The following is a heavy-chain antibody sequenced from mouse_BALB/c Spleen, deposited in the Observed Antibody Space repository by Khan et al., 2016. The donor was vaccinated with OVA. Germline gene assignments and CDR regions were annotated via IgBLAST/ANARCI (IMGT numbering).Heavy chain of an antibody. CDR1: GYTFTNYG. CDR2: INTYTGEP. J-gene: IGHJ2*01. D-gene: IGHD1-2*01. V-gene: IGHV9-1*02. CDR3: AREGDYGYGY. Sequence: QVQLKESGPELKKPGETVKISCKASGYTFTNYGMNWVKQAPGKGLKWMGWINTYTGEPTYADDFKGRFAFSLETSASTAYLQINNLKNEDMATYFCAREGDYGYGYWGQGTTLTVSS.